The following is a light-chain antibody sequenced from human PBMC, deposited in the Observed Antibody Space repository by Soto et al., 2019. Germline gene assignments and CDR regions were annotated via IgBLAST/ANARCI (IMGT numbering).Light chain of an antibody. CDR3: QQYYSYPRT. CDR2: AAS. CDR1: QGIRSY. V-gene: IGKV1-8*01. Sequence: AIGMTQSPSSLSASTGDRVTITCRASQGIRSYVAWYQQKPGKAPKLLIYAASTLQSGVPSRFSGSGSGTDFTLTISCLQSEDFATYYCQQYYSYPRTFGGGTKVDIK. J-gene: IGKJ4*01.